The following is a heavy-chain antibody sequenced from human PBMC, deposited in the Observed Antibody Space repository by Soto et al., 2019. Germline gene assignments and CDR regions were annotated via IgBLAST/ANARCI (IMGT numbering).Heavy chain of an antibody. V-gene: IGHV4-39*01. J-gene: IGHJ4*02. Sequence: SATQSLTCPVSGCSFATNSNYRVWIRQPPGKGLEWIGSIYNSGSTYYNPSLRGRVTISVDTSKNQFSLKLSSVTAADTAVYYCVRLKVGAATDWGQGTLVTVSS. CDR3: VRLKVGAATD. CDR2: IYNSGST. CDR1: GCSFATNSNY. D-gene: IGHD2-15*01.